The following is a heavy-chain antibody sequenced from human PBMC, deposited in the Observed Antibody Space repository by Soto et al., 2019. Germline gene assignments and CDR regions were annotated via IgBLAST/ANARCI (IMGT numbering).Heavy chain of an antibody. CDR3: ARGRDYYDSSGIPDMDGMDV. J-gene: IGHJ6*02. CDR2: IIPIFGTA. V-gene: IGHV1-69*13. D-gene: IGHD3-22*01. CDR1: GGTFSSYA. Sequence: GASVKVYCKASGGTFSSYAISWVRQAPGQGLEWMGGIIPIFGTANYAQKFQGRVTITADESTSTAYMELSSLRSEDTAVYYCARGRDYYDSSGIPDMDGMDVWGQGTTVTVSS.